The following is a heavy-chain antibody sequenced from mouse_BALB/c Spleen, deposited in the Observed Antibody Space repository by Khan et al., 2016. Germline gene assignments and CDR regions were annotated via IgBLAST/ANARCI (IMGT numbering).Heavy chain of an antibody. Sequence: EVKLEESGGGLVHPGGSLKLSCAASGFDFSRYWMSWVRQAPGKGLEWIGAINPDSYTINYTPSLKDKFIISRDNAKNTLYLQMSKVRSEDTALYDGARAGYYGYLAYWGQGTLVTVSA. D-gene: IGHD1-1*01. CDR2: INPDSYTI. J-gene: IGHJ3*01. CDR3: ARAGYYGYLAY. CDR1: GFDFSRYW. V-gene: IGHV4-1*02.